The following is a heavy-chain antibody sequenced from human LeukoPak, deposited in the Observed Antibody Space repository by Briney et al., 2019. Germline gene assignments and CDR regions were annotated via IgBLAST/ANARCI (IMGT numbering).Heavy chain of an antibody. CDR3: AKNLNPFDS. CDR2: ISSSGGST. Sequence: GGSLRLSCAASGFTFSSYAMSWVRQAPGKGLEWFSGISSSGGSTYYADSVKGRFTISRDNSKSTLFLQMNSLRAEDAAVYYCAKNLNPFDSWGQGILVTVSS. J-gene: IGHJ4*02. CDR1: GFTFSSYA. V-gene: IGHV3-23*01.